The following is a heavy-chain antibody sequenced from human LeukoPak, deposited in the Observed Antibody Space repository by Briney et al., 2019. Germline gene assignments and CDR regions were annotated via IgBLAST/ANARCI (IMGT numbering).Heavy chain of an antibody. D-gene: IGHD6-13*01. CDR1: SGFISSDGYY. Sequence: PSKTLSLTCTVSSGFISSDGYYWSWIRQPPGKGLEWIGYIYHSGSTFYNPSLKSRVTISLDRSKNQFSLRLTSVTAADTAVYYCASGDSSLSRSRFDYWGQGTLVTVSS. V-gene: IGHV4-30-2*01. J-gene: IGHJ4*02. CDR3: ASGDSSLSRSRFDY. CDR2: IYHSGST.